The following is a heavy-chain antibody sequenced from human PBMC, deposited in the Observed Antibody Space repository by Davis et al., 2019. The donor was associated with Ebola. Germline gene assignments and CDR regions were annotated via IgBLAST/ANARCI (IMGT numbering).Heavy chain of an antibody. CDR1: GYTFTSYA. CDR3: ARGPPNYDILTGYSPLDY. J-gene: IGHJ4*02. D-gene: IGHD3-9*01. Sequence: AASVKVSCKASGYTFTSYAMNWVRQAPGQGLEWMGWINTNTGNPTYAQGFTGRFVFSLDTSVSTAYLQISSLKAEDTAVYYCARGPPNYDILTGYSPLDYWGQGTLVTVSS. V-gene: IGHV7-4-1*02. CDR2: INTNTGNP.